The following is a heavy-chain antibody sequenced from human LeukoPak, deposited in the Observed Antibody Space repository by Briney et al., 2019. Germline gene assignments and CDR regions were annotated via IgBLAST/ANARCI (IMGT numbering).Heavy chain of an antibody. D-gene: IGHD6-19*01. J-gene: IGHJ4*02. CDR2: IYHSGST. Sequence: SETLSLTCTVSGGSISSSSYYWGWIRQPPGKGLEWIGEIYHSGSTNYNPSLKSRVTISVDKSKNQFSLKLSSVTAADTAVYYCARLPAVAGTNYFDYWGQGTLVTVSS. V-gene: IGHV4-39*07. CDR1: GGSISSSSYY. CDR3: ARLPAVAGTNYFDY.